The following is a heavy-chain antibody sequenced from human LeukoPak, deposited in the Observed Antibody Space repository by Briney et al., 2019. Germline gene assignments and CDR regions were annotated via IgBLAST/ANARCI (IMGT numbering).Heavy chain of an antibody. J-gene: IGHJ6*02. CDR1: GFTFTSYA. D-gene: IGHD6-19*01. Sequence: GGSLRLSCAASGFTFTSYAMSWVRQAPGKGLEWVSAISGSGGSTYYADSVKGRSTSSRDNSKNTLYLQMNSLRAEDTAVYYCAKDRIAVAGFRYGMDVWGQGTTVTVSS. CDR3: AKDRIAVAGFRYGMDV. V-gene: IGHV3-23*01. CDR2: ISGSGGST.